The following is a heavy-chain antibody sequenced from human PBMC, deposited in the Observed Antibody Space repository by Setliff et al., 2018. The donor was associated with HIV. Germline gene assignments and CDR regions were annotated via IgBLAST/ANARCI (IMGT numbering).Heavy chain of an antibody. V-gene: IGHV1-69*13. CDR3: ARGDTVVVSAAIRFEL. Sequence: GASVKVSCKASGGTFSSYAISWVRQAPGQGLEWMGRIIPIFGTANYAQKFQGRVTITADESTSTAYMELSSLRSEDTAVYYCARGDTVVVSAAIRFELWGQGTLVTVSS. CDR2: IIPIFGTA. J-gene: IGHJ1*01. D-gene: IGHD2-2*02. CDR1: GGTFSSYA.